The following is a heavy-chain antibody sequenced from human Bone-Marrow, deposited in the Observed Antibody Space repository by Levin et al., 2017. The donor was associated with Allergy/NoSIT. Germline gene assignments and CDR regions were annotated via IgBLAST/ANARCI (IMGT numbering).Heavy chain of an antibody. Sequence: SCGASGFTFDDYAMHWVRQSPGRGLEWVSGINWSSETIGYADSMKGRFTISRDNSKNSLYLQMNGLRVEDTALYYCVKARGFTFGIDAFDMWGQGTMVTVSS. CDR1: GFTFDDYA. D-gene: IGHD3-16*01. V-gene: IGHV3-9*01. J-gene: IGHJ3*02. CDR3: VKARGFTFGIDAFDM. CDR2: INWSSETI.